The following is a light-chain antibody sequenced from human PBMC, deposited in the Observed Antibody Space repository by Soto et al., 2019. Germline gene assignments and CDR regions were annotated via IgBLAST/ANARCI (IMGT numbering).Light chain of an antibody. Sequence: QSVLTQPASVSGSPGQSITISCTGTSSDVGGYNYVSWYQQHPGKAPKLMIYDVSNRPSGVSNRFSGSKSGNTASLTISGLQAEDEADYSCSSYTSSSTSYVVFGGGTKVTVL. CDR3: SSYTSSSTSYVV. CDR2: DVS. J-gene: IGLJ2*01. CDR1: SSDVGGYNY. V-gene: IGLV2-14*01.